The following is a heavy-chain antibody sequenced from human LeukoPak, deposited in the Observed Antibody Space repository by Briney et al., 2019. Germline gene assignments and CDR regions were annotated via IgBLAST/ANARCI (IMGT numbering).Heavy chain of an antibody. D-gene: IGHD3-22*01. V-gene: IGHV1-2*02. J-gene: IGHJ4*02. CDR1: GGTFSSYT. CDR2: INPNSGGT. Sequence: ASVKVSCKASGGTFSSYTISWVRQAPGQGLGWMGWINPNSGGTNYAQKFQGRVTMTRDTSISTAYMELGRLRSDDTAVYYCARWDYDSSGYYIDYWGQGTLVTVSS. CDR3: ARWDYDSSGYYIDY.